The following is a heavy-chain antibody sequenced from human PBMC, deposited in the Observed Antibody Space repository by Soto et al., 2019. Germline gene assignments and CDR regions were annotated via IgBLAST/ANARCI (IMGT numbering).Heavy chain of an antibody. J-gene: IGHJ4*02. CDR1: GGSISSSGSY. V-gene: IGHV4-39*01. Sequence: SETLSLTCTVSGGSISSSGSYWGWVRQPPGKGLEWIVCFYYTGGTYSTYYNPPLKSRVTINADTPMWLFSLNLTSVADADTAVYYCASPRQGNYDLLSGYYAFDYWSQGTLVTVSS. D-gene: IGHD3-3*01. CDR2: FYYTGGTYST. CDR3: ASPRQGNYDLLSGYYAFDY.